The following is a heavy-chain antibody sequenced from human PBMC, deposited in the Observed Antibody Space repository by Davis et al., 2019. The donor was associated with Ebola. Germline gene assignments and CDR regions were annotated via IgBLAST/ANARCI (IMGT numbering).Heavy chain of an antibody. CDR2: IIYSGST. CDR1: GGSFSGYY. V-gene: IGHV4-34*01. Sequence: SETLSLTCAVYGGSFSGYYWSWIRQPPGKGLEWIGEIIYSGSTNYNPSLKSRVTISVDTSKNQFSLRLSSVTAADTAVYYCARGPSVAGLDYWGQGTLVTVSS. CDR3: ARGPSVAGLDY. D-gene: IGHD6-19*01. J-gene: IGHJ4*02.